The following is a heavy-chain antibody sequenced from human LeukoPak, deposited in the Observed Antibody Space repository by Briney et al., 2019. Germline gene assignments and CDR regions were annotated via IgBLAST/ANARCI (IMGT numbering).Heavy chain of an antibody. CDR2: ISYDGSNK. D-gene: IGHD6-19*01. Sequence: PGGSLRLSCAASGFTFSSYAMHWVRQAPGKGLEWVAVISYDGSNKYYADSVKGRFTISRDNSKNTLYLQMNSLRAEDTAVYYCARELIAVAGRSFDYWGQGTLVTVSS. CDR3: ARELIAVAGRSFDY. J-gene: IGHJ4*02. CDR1: GFTFSSYA. V-gene: IGHV3-30-3*01.